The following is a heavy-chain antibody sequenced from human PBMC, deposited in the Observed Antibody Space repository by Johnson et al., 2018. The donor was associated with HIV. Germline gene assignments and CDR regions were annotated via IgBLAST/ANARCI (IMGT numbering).Heavy chain of an antibody. CDR3: ARDCRNSTSCLAFDI. V-gene: IGHV3-66*01. Sequence: VQLVESGGGLVRPGGSLRLSCVASGFAVSGYYMSWVRQAPGKGLEWVSVLFSGDTTYYADSVNGRFTISRDNANNSLYLQMNSLRAEDTAFYYCARDCRNSTSCLAFDIWGQGTRVTVSS. CDR1: GFAVSGYY. J-gene: IGHJ3*02. D-gene: IGHD2/OR15-2a*01. CDR2: LFSGDTT.